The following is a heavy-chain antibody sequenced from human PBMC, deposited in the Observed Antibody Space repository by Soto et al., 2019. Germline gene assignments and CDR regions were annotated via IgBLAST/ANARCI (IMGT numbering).Heavy chain of an antibody. CDR2: INPSGGST. CDR1: GYTFTSYY. Sequence: ASVKVSCKASGYTFTSYYMHWVRQAPGQGLEWMGIINPSGGSTSYAQKFQGRVTMTRDTSTSTVYMELSSLRSEDTAVYYCARDPLDDSSGNNWVDPWGQGTLVTVSS. V-gene: IGHV1-46*01. D-gene: IGHD3-22*01. CDR3: ARDPLDDSSGNNWVDP. J-gene: IGHJ5*02.